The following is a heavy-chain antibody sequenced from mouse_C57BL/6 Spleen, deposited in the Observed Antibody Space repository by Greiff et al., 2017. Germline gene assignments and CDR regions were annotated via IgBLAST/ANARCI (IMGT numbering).Heavy chain of an antibody. J-gene: IGHJ1*03. V-gene: IGHV1-59*01. D-gene: IGHD1-1*01. CDR1: GYTFTSYW. CDR2: IDPSDSYT. Sequence: QVQLQQPGAELVRPGTSVKLSCKASGYTFTSYWMHWVKQRPGQGLEWIGVIDPSDSYTNYNQKFKGKATLTVDTSSSTAYMQLSSLTSEDSAVYYCAKPYYGSSYRWYFDVGGTGTTVTVSS. CDR3: AKPYYGSSYRWYFDV.